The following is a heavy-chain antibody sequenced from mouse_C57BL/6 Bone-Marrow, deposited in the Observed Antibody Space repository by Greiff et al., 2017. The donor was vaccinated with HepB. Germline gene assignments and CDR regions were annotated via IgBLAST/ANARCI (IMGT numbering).Heavy chain of an antibody. V-gene: IGHV5-4*01. D-gene: IGHD2-1*01. Sequence: EVKVVESGGGLVKPGGSLKLSCAASGFTFSSYAMSWVRQTPEKRLEWVATISDGGSYTYYPDNVKGRFTISRDNAKNNLYLQKSHLKSEDTAMYYCARDGGNPDFDGWGAGTTVT. CDR1: GFTFSSYA. J-gene: IGHJ1*01. CDR2: ISDGGSYT. CDR3: ARDGGNPDFDG.